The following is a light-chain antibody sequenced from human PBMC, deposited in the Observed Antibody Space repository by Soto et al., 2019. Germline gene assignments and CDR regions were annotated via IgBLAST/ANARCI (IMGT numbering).Light chain of an antibody. CDR1: QDIRSD. V-gene: IGKV1-6*01. CDR2: ATS. CDR3: LQDYSYPLT. Sequence: AIQMTQFPSSLSGSVDDRVTITCLASQDIRSDLGWYQQRPGKAPKLLIYATSSLQSGVPSRFSGSGSGTDFTLTISSLQPEDFATYYCLQDYSYPLTFGGGTKVDI. J-gene: IGKJ4*01.